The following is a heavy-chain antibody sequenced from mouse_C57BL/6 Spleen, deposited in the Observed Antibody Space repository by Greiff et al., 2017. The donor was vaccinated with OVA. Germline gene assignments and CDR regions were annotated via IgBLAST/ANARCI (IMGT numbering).Heavy chain of an antibody. CDR2: IYPGDGDT. CDR3: ASHYYGSRGNYYAMDY. J-gene: IGHJ4*01. D-gene: IGHD1-1*01. V-gene: IGHV1-82*01. CDR1: GYAFSSSG. Sequence: QVQLQQSGPELVKPGASVKISCKASGYAFSSSGMNWVKQRPGKGLEWIGLIYPGDGDTNYNGKFKGKATLTADKSSSTAYMQLSSLTSEDSAVYFCASHYYGSRGNYYAMDYWGQGTSVTVSS.